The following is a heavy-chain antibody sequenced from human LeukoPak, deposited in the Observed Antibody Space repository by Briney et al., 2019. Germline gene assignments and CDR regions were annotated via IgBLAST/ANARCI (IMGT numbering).Heavy chain of an antibody. Sequence: PGGSLRLSCAASGFTFSSYDMHWVRQATGKGLEWVSAIGTAGDTYYPGSVKGRFTISRENAKNSLYLQMNSRRAGDTAVYYCARGSGIAAAGTLDYWGQGTLVTVSS. CDR3: ARGSGIAAAGTLDY. CDR1: GFTFSSYD. D-gene: IGHD6-13*01. V-gene: IGHV3-13*01. J-gene: IGHJ4*02. CDR2: IGTAGDT.